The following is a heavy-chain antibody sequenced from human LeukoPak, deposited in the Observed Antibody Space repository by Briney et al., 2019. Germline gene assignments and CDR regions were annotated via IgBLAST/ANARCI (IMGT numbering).Heavy chain of an antibody. J-gene: IGHJ5*02. Sequence: GGSLRPSCAAYGFTFISYWMSWVRQAPGNGLEWVANIKKNGSKKYYVDSVKGRFTISRDNAKNSLYLQMNSLRAEDTAVYYCARDEGLRYLDWLANWFDPWGQGTLVTVSS. CDR1: GFTFISYW. V-gene: IGHV3-7*01. CDR3: ARDEGLRYLDWLANWFDP. D-gene: IGHD3-9*01. CDR2: IKKNGSKK.